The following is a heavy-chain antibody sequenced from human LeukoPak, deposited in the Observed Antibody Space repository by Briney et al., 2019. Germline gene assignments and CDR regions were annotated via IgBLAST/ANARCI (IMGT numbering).Heavy chain of an antibody. CDR2: IRYDGSNK. D-gene: IGHD3-3*01. CDR3: AKDPTIFGVVMAYFDY. Sequence: GGSLRLSCAASGFTFSSYGMHWVRQARGKWLEWVAFIRYDGSNKYYADSVKGRFTISRDNSKNTLYLQMNSLRAEDTAVYYCAKDPTIFGVVMAYFDYWGQGTLVTVSS. CDR1: GFTFSSYG. V-gene: IGHV3-30*02. J-gene: IGHJ4*02.